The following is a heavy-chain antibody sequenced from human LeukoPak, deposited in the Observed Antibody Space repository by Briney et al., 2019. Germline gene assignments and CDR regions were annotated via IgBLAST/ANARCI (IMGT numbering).Heavy chain of an antibody. Sequence: GGSLRLSCAASGFTFSSYAMHWVRQAPGKGLEWVAVISYDGSNKYYADSAKGRFTISRDNSKNTLYLQMNSLRTEDTAVYYCARGDQYSHDGGDYWGQGTLVTVSS. CDR3: ARGDQYSHDGGDY. D-gene: IGHD5-18*01. V-gene: IGHV3-30-3*01. CDR2: ISYDGSNK. CDR1: GFTFSSYA. J-gene: IGHJ4*02.